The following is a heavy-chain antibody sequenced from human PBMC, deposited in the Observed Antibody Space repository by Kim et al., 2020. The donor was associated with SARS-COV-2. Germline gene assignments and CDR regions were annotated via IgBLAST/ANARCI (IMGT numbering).Heavy chain of an antibody. CDR3: ARDFRAGAPGAFYWYFDL. V-gene: IGHV1-69*13. J-gene: IGHJ2*01. CDR1: GGTFSSYA. CDR2: IIPIFGTA. D-gene: IGHD1-1*01. Sequence: SVKVSCKASGGTFSSYAISWVRQAPGQGLEWMGGIIPIFGTANYAQKFQGRVTITADESTSTAYMELSSLRSEDTAVYYCARDFRAGAPGAFYWYFDLWGRGTLVTVSS.